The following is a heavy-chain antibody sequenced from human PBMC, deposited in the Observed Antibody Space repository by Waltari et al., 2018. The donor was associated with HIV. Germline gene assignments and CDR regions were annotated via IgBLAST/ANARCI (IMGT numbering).Heavy chain of an antibody. CDR2: INHSGRT. CDR3: ARGQYGPGSREDY. J-gene: IGHJ4*02. V-gene: IGHV4-34*02. CDR1: GGSSSHYY. D-gene: IGHD3-10*01. Sequence: QVQLQQWGTGLLKPSEPQSLTCAVQGGSSSHYYWSWIRQPPGKGLEWIAEINHSGRTNYNPSLKSRLTISVDTSKTQFSVKLTSVTAADTAVYFCARGQYGPGSREDYCGQGTLVTVAS.